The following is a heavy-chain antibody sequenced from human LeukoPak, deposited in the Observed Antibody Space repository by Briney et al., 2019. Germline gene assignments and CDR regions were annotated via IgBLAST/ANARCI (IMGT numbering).Heavy chain of an antibody. D-gene: IGHD1-26*01. J-gene: IGHJ4*02. CDR2: ISSSSSTI. Sequence: PGGSLRLSCAASGFTFSSYGMNWVRQSPGKGLEWVSYISSSSSTIYYADSVKGRFTISRNNAKKSLYLQMNSLRAEDTAVYYCARTRGVGATRDFDYWGQGTLVTVSS. CDR3: ARTRGVGATRDFDY. CDR1: GFTFSSYG. V-gene: IGHV3-48*01.